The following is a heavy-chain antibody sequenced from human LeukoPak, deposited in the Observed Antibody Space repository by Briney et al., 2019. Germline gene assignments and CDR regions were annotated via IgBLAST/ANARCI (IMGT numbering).Heavy chain of an antibody. CDR3: ASGRFCNGGSCYDS. CDR2: IYPADSTA. V-gene: IGHV5-51*01. J-gene: IGHJ5*01. D-gene: IGHD2-15*01. CDR1: GYSFTTYW. Sequence: GESLKISCKASGYSFTTYWIGWVRQVPGKSLEWVGIIYPADSTAKYSPSFQGQVTISADKSISTAYVQWSTPKASDTAIYYCASGRFCNGGSCYDSWGQGTLVTVSS.